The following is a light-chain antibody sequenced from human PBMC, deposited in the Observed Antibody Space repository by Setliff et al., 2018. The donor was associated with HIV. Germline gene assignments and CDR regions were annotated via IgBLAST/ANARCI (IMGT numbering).Light chain of an antibody. CDR1: SSNIGAGYD. Sequence: QSVLTQPPSVSGAPGQRVTISCTGSSSNIGAGYDVHWYQQLPGTAPKILIYGNSNRPSGVPDRFSGSKSGTSASLAITGLQAEDEADYYCQSYDSSLSGSYVFGTGTKVTGL. CDR3: QSYDSSLSGSYV. J-gene: IGLJ1*01. V-gene: IGLV1-40*01. CDR2: GNS.